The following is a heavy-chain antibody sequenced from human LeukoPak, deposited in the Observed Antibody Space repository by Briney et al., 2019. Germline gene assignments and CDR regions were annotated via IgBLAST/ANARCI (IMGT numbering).Heavy chain of an antibody. CDR1: GGSISSSSYY. V-gene: IGHV4-39*01. CDR2: IYYSGST. Sequence: PSETLSLTCTVSGGSISSSSYYWGWIRQPPGKGLEWIGSIYYSGSTYYNPSLKSRVTISVDTSKNQFSLKLSSVTAADTAVYYCAMLRQQDIVVVVAAVPAENYFDYWGQGTLVIVSS. D-gene: IGHD2-15*01. J-gene: IGHJ4*02. CDR3: AMLRQQDIVVVVAAVPAENYFDY.